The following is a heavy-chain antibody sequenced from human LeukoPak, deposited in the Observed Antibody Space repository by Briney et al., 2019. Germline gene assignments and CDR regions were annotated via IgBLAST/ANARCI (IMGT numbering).Heavy chain of an antibody. CDR1: GGSISGINYY. CDR2: IHYGGAT. D-gene: IGHD2-21*01. CDR3: ARGRVRFLYYFDY. V-gene: IGHV4-39*07. J-gene: IGHJ4*02. Sequence: PSETLTLTCTVSGGSISGINYYWAWIRQPPGKGLEWIGSIHYGGATYYSPSLKSRVTVSLDTSKNQFSLKMRSVTAADTAVYYCARGRVRFLYYFDYWGQGTPVTVSS.